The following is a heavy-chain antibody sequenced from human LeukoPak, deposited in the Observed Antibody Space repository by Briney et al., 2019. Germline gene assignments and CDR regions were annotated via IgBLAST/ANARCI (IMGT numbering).Heavy chain of an antibody. V-gene: IGHV1-18*01. D-gene: IGHD2-15*01. CDR1: GYTFTSYG. CDR2: ISAYNGNA. CDR3: ARVRPYCSGGSCHAAGWFDP. J-gene: IGHJ5*02. Sequence: ASVKVSCKASGYTFTSYGISWVRQAPGQGLEWMGWISAYNGNANYAQELQGRVTMTTDTSTRTAYMELRSLRSDDTAVYYCARVRPYCSGGSCHAAGWFDPWGQGTLVTVSS.